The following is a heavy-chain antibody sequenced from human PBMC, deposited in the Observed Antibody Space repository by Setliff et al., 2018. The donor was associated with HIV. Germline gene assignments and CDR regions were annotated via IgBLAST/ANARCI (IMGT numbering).Heavy chain of an antibody. CDR2: SYYSSRT. CDR3: GRLETGPATSAYGPFNS. J-gene: IGHJ4*02. V-gene: IGHV4-39*02. D-gene: IGHD4-17*01. CDR1: DASISTSNFL. Sequence: PSETLSLTCTVSDASISTSNFLWGWIRQSPGKGLEWIGSSYYSSRTYYNPSLKNRVTISADTSKNHHSLKLTSLTAADTAVYYCGRLETGPATSAYGPFNSWGQGKMVTVSS.